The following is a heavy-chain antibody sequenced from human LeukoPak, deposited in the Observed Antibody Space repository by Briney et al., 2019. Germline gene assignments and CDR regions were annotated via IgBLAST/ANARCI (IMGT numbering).Heavy chain of an antibody. D-gene: IGHD6-13*01. CDR1: GYSISSGYY. CDR3: ARGHRIAAAGTGYYFDY. CDR2: INHSGST. J-gene: IGHJ4*02. V-gene: IGHV4-38-2*02. Sequence: PSETLSLTCTVSGYSISSGYYWGWIRQPPGKGLEWIGEINHSGSTNYNPSLKSRVTISVDTSKNQFSLKLSSVTAADTAVYYCARGHRIAAAGTGYYFDYWGQGTLVTVSS.